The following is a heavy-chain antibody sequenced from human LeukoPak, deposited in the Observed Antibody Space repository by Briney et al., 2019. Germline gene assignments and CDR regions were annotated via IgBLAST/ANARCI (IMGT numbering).Heavy chain of an antibody. D-gene: IGHD5-12*01. V-gene: IGHV1-46*01. CDR3: ARDVGWLRHDYYSDY. CDR1: GYTFTSYY. Sequence: GASVKVSCKASGYTFTSYYMHWVRQAPGQGLEWMGIINPSGGSTSYAQKFQGRVTMTRDTSTSTVYMELSSLRSEDTAVYYCARDVGWLRHDYYSDYWGQGTLVTVSS. J-gene: IGHJ4*02. CDR2: INPSGGST.